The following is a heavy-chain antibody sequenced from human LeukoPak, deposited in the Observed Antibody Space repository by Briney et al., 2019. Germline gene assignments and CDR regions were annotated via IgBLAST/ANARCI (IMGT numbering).Heavy chain of an antibody. CDR3: TRGSGGRRDN. CDR2: MNPNSGNT. D-gene: IGHD4-23*01. V-gene: IGHV1-8*01. J-gene: IGHJ4*02. CDR1: GYTFTSCD. Sequence: ASVNVSCKASGYTFTSCDINWVRQATGQGLEWMGWMNPNSGNTGYGQSFQGRITMTRDISIGTAYMELSNLTSEDTAIYYCTRGSGGRRDNWGQGTLVTVSA.